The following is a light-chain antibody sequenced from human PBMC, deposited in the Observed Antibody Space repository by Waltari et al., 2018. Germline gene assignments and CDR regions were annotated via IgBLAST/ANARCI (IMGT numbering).Light chain of an antibody. CDR2: EVT. V-gene: IGLV2-14*01. CDR3: SAYSKRSTLL. CDR1: SRDVGAYNF. Sequence: QSALTQPASVSGSPGQSITIYCTGTSRDVGAYNFVPWYQQHPGKAPQVMIAEVTNLPSGVSNRFSGSKCCHTASLIISGLQDEDEAHYYCSAYSKRSTLLVGGGTKLTVL. J-gene: IGLJ2*01.